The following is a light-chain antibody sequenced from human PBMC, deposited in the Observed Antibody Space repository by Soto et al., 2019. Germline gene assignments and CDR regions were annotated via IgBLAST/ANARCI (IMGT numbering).Light chain of an antibody. J-gene: IGKJ5*01. CDR1: QSVSSSY. V-gene: IGKV3-20*01. CDR2: GAS. Sequence: EIVLTQSPGTLSLSPGERATLSCRASQSVSSSYLAWYQQKPGQAPRLLIYGASSRATSIPDRFSGSGSGTDFTLTISRLQPADFAVYYCQQYGSSLITFGQGTRLEIK. CDR3: QQYGSSLIT.